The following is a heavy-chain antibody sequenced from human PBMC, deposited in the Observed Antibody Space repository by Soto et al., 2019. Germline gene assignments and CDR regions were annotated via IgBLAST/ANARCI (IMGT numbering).Heavy chain of an antibody. Sequence: PGGSLRLSCAASGFTFSSYGMHWVRQAPGKGLEWVAVISYDGSNKYYADSVKGRFTISRDNSKNTLYLQMNSLRAEDTAVYYCAKGSVYGAPLTGYYWGQGTLVTVSS. V-gene: IGHV3-30*18. CDR2: ISYDGSNK. CDR3: AKGSVYGAPLTGYY. D-gene: IGHD4-17*01. CDR1: GFTFSSYG. J-gene: IGHJ4*02.